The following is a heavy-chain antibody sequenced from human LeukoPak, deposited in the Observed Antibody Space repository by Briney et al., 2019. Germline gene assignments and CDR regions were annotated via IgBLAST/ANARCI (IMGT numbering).Heavy chain of an antibody. V-gene: IGHV3-13*01. J-gene: IGHJ4*02. CDR2: IGTAGDT. D-gene: IGHD1-7*01. Sequence: GGSLRLSCAASGFTFSSYDMHRVRQATGKGLEWVSAIGTAGDTYYPGSVTGRFTISRENAKNSFYLQMNSLRAGDTAVYYCARAGNYDYFDYWGQGTLVTVSS. CDR1: GFTFSSYD. CDR3: ARAGNYDYFDY.